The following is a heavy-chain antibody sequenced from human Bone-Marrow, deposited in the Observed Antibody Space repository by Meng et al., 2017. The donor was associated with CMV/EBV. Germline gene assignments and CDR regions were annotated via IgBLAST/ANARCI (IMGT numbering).Heavy chain of an antibody. CDR2: VYYSGTT. Sequence: SETLSLTCTVSGGSISSSSYYWGWIRLPPGKGLEWIGSVYYSGTTYYNPSLRSRVTISSDTSKNQFSLKLTSVTAADTAVYYCVRDPELLVPAAATYHYYYGMDVWGQGPTVTVSS. CDR1: GGSISSSSYY. V-gene: IGHV4-39*07. D-gene: IGHD2-2*01. CDR3: VRDPELLVPAAATYHYYYGMDV. J-gene: IGHJ6*02.